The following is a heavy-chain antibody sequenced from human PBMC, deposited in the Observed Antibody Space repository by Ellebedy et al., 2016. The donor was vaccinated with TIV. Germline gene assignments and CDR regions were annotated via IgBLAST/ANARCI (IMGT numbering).Heavy chain of an antibody. CDR2: IGRST. Sequence: PGGSLRLSCAASGFTFNNYVMTWVRQAPGKGLEWISSIGRSTYYADSVKGRFTMSRDNSKNTVYLQMNSLTAEDTAVYYCAKDRGDFAYGMDVWGQGTTVTVSS. CDR1: GFTFNNYV. D-gene: IGHD3-10*01. CDR3: AKDRGDFAYGMDV. V-gene: IGHV3-23*01. J-gene: IGHJ6*02.